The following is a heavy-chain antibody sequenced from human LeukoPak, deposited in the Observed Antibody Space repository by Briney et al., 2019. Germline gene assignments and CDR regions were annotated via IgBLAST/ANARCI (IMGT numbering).Heavy chain of an antibody. V-gene: IGHV4-34*01. CDR3: AREVSSSGLLYYYYYYMDV. D-gene: IGHD6-19*01. J-gene: IGHJ6*03. CDR1: GGSFSGYY. Sequence: SETLSLTCAVYGGSFSGYYWSWIRQPPGKGLEWIGEINHSGSTNYNPSLKSRVTISVDTSKNQFSLKLSSVTAADTAVYYCAREVSSSGLLYYYYYYMDVWGKGTTVTISS. CDR2: INHSGST.